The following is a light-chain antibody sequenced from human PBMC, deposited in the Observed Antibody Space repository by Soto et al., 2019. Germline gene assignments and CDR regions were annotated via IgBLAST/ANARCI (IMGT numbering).Light chain of an antibody. CDR3: QQRSNWPTIT. V-gene: IGKV3-11*01. J-gene: IGKJ5*01. CDR2: DAS. CDR1: QSVGSY. Sequence: EIVLTQYPATLSLSPGERATLSCRASQSVGSYLAWYQQKPGQAPRLLIYDASNRATGIPARFSGSGSGTDFTLTISSLEPEDFAVYYCQQRSNWPTITFGHGTRLEIK.